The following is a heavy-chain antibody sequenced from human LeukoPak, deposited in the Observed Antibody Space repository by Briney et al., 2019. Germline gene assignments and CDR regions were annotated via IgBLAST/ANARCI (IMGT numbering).Heavy chain of an antibody. Sequence: SETLSLTCTVSGGSISSYYWSWIRQPPGKGLEWIGDIYYSGSTNYNPSLKSRVTISVDTSKNQSSLKLSSVTAADTAVYYCARDRSGYSYGYSYYYGMDVWGQGTTVTVSS. CDR3: ARDRSGYSYGYSYYYGMDV. CDR2: IYYSGST. V-gene: IGHV4-59*01. J-gene: IGHJ6*02. D-gene: IGHD5-18*01. CDR1: GGSISSYY.